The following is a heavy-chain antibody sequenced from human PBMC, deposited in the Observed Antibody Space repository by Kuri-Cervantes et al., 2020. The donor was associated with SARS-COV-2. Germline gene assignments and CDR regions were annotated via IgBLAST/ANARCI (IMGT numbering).Heavy chain of an antibody. Sequence: GGSLRLSCAASGFTVSSNYMSWVRQAPGKGLEWVSYISSSSSYTNYADSAKGRFTISRDNAKNSLYLQMSSLKTEDTGVYYCTTTPSYFWGKGTTVTVSS. CDR2: ISSSSSYT. CDR1: GFTVSSNY. D-gene: IGHD1-1*01. V-gene: IGHV3-11*03. CDR3: TTTPSYF. J-gene: IGHJ6*04.